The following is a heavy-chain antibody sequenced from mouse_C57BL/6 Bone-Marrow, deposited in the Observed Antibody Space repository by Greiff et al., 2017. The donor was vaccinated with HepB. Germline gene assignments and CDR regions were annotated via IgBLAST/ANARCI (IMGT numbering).Heavy chain of an antibody. CDR2: FYPGSGSI. CDR1: GYTFTEYT. J-gene: IGHJ1*03. Sequence: VQLQQSGAELVKPGASVKLSCKASGYTFTEYTIHWVKQRSGQGLEWIGWFYPGSGSIKYNEKFKDKATLTADKSSSTVDMELSRLTSEDSAVYCCARHEDCLFITTVVGGYFDVWGTGTTVTVSS. V-gene: IGHV1-62-2*01. D-gene: IGHD1-1*01. CDR3: ARHEDCLFITTVVGGYFDV.